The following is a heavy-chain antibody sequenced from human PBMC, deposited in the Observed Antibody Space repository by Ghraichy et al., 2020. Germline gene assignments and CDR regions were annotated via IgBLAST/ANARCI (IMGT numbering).Heavy chain of an antibody. D-gene: IGHD3-10*01. Sequence: GGSLRLSCAASGFTFSSYSMNWVRQAPGKGLEWVAFIRYDGGNTYYADSVKGRFSISRDNSKNTLYLQMDSLRPEDTAVYYCAKHPPGKRDYYFDYWGQGTLVTVSS. J-gene: IGHJ4*02. V-gene: IGHV3-30*02. CDR1: GFTFSSYS. CDR2: IRYDGGNT. CDR3: AKHPPGKRDYYFDY.